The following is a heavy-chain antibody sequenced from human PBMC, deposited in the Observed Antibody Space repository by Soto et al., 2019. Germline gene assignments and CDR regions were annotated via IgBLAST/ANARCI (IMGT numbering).Heavy chain of an antibody. CDR1: GGTFSSYA. Sequence: QVQLVQSGAEVKKPGSSVKVSCKASGGTFSSYAISWVRQAPGQGLEWMGGIIPIFGTANYAQKFQGRVTITADESTSTADMELSSLRSEDTAVYYCARPVTTDYYYGMDVWGQGTTVTVSS. CDR2: IIPIFGTA. V-gene: IGHV1-69*01. D-gene: IGHD4-4*01. J-gene: IGHJ6*02. CDR3: ARPVTTDYYYGMDV.